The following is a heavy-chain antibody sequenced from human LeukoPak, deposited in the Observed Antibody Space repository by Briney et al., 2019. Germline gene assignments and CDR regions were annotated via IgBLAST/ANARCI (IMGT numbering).Heavy chain of an antibody. Sequence: SETLSLTCAVYGGSFSGYYWSWIRQPPGRGLEWIGEINHSGSTNYNPSLKSRVTISVDTSKNQFSLKLSSVTAADTAVYYCARACIVGAEEGSFDYWGQGTLVTVSS. V-gene: IGHV4-34*01. CDR3: ARACIVGAEEGSFDY. CDR2: INHSGST. J-gene: IGHJ4*02. CDR1: GGSFSGYY. D-gene: IGHD1-26*01.